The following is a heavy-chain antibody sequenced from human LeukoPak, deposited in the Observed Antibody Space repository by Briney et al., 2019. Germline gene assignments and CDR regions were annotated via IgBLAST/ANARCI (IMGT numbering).Heavy chain of an antibody. CDR2: ISSSSSTI. D-gene: IGHD1-26*01. Sequence: GGSLRLSCAASGFTFSSYSMNWVRQAPGKGLEWVSYISSSSSTIYYADSVKGRFTISRDNAKNSLYLQMNSLRAEDTAVYYCARVIVGAPGYYMDVWGKGTTVTVSS. J-gene: IGHJ6*03. V-gene: IGHV3-48*04. CDR3: ARVIVGAPGYYMDV. CDR1: GFTFSSYS.